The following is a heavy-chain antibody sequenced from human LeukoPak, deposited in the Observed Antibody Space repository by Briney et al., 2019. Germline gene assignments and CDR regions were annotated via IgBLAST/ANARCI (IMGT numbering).Heavy chain of an antibody. V-gene: IGHV4-34*01. D-gene: IGHD3-16*02. CDR3: ARSNYVWGSYRPRQSDAFDI. CDR2: INHSGST. Sequence: SETLSLTCADYGGSFSGYYWSWIRQPPGKGLEWIGEINHSGSTNYNPSLKSRVTMSVDTSKNQFSLKLSSVTAADTAVYYCARSNYVWGSYRPRQSDAFDIWGQGTMVTVSS. J-gene: IGHJ3*02. CDR1: GGSFSGYY.